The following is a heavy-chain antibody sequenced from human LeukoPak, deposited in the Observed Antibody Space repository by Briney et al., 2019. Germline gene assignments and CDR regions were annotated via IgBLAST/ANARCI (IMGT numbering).Heavy chain of an antibody. CDR2: IYHSGST. J-gene: IGHJ4*02. D-gene: IGHD5-24*01. V-gene: IGHV4-38-2*02. Sequence: SETLSPTCTVSGHSISSGYCWGWIRQPPGKGLEWIGSIYHSGSTYYNPSLKSRVTISVDTSKNQFSLKLSSVTAADTAVYYCARPKGRDGYNFDCWGQGTLVTVSS. CDR3: ARPKGRDGYNFDC. CDR1: GHSISSGYC.